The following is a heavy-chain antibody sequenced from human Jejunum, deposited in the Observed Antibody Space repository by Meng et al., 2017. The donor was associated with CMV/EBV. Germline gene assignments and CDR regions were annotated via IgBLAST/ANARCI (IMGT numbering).Heavy chain of an antibody. CDR2: IDPNTGNP. CDR3: ARDSPLDGYSLLDY. CDR1: GYTFTSYA. V-gene: IGHV7-4-1*02. D-gene: IGHD5-24*01. Sequence: VPLVQSWVELNQPGASVKVSCRPSGYTFTSYAINWVRQAPGQGPDWMGWIDPNTGNPTYDQGFIGRFVFSLDTSVSTAYLQINSLRADDTAVYYCARDSPLDGYSLLDYWGQGTLVTVSS. J-gene: IGHJ4*02.